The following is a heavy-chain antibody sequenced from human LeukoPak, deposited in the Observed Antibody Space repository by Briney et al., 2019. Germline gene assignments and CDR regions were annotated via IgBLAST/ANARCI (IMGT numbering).Heavy chain of an antibody. V-gene: IGHV4-34*01. CDR2: INHSGST. CDR1: GGSFSGYY. CDR3: AREGWSYGNLYYFDY. Sequence: PSETLSLTCAVYGGSFSGYYWSWIRQPPGKGLEWIGEINHSGSTNYNPSLKSRVTISVDTSKNQFSLKLSSVTAADTAVYYCAREGWSYGNLYYFDYWGQGTLVTVSS. D-gene: IGHD5-18*01. J-gene: IGHJ4*02.